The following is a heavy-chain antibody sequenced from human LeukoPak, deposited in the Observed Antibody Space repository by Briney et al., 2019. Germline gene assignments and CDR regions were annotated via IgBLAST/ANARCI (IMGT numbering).Heavy chain of an antibody. Sequence: PGRTLRLSCAASGFTFSSYPMHWVRQAPGKGLEWGAVIGHDGGVKVYADSVKGRVAISRDNSENTLDLQMNSLRPEDTAVYYCAREGDTSGYAGYFDSWGLGTLVTVSS. CDR2: IGHDGGVK. CDR1: GFTFSSYP. D-gene: IGHD3-22*01. CDR3: AREGDTSGYAGYFDS. V-gene: IGHV3-30*09. J-gene: IGHJ4*02.